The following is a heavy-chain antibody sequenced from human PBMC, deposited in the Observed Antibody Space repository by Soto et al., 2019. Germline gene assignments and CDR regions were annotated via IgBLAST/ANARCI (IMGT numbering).Heavy chain of an antibody. D-gene: IGHD5-18*01. CDR1: GYAFPNYW. Sequence: GESLKISCKGSGYAFPNYWIGWLRQVPGKGLEWMGMVYPADSETRYSPSFEGQVTFSADRSTNTAYVQWSRLKASDTAMFSCARSLPSESPHEYILDYWGQGSLVAVSS. CDR3: ARSLPSESPHEYILDY. CDR2: VYPADSET. V-gene: IGHV5-51*01. J-gene: IGHJ4*02.